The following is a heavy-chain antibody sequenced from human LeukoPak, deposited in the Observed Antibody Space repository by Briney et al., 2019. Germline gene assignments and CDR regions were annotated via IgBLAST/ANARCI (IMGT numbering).Heavy chain of an antibody. CDR3: ARPRCELAAGPLGY. Sequence: SQTLSLTCTVSGGSISSGGYYWSWIRQPPGKGLEWIGYIYHSGSTNYNPSLKSRVTISEDTSKNQFSLKLSSVTAADTAMYYCARPRCELAAGPLGYWGQGTLVTVSS. D-gene: IGHD6-13*01. CDR2: IYHSGST. CDR1: GGSISSGGYY. J-gene: IGHJ4*02. V-gene: IGHV4-61*08.